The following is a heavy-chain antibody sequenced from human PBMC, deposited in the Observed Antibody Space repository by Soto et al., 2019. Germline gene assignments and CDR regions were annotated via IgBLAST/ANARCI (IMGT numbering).Heavy chain of an antibody. CDR3: ATGTCFPGTSSYWLTNYYYVLDV. D-gene: IGHD3-22*01. Sequence: PADTLSLTCVVYGGSFSDYYWSWIRQPPGKGLEWIGEINQSASTNYNPSLKSRVTISVDTSQNHFSLKLSSMTAADTAVYYCATGTCFPGTSSYWLTNYYYVLDVWGQGTTVTVSS. CDR2: INQSAST. V-gene: IGHV4-34*01. J-gene: IGHJ6*02. CDR1: GGSFSDYY.